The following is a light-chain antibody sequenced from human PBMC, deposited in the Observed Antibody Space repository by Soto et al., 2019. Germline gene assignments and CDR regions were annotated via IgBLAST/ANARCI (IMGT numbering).Light chain of an antibody. CDR2: RNN. V-gene: IGLV1-47*01. Sequence: QSVLTQPPSASGTPGQRVSISCSGSRSNLGRNYVYWYQQLPGTAPKLLIQRNNERPSGVPDRFSGSKSGTSVSLAISGLRSEDEANYYCAAWDDTLNGQVFGGGTKLTVL. J-gene: IGLJ3*02. CDR3: AAWDDTLNGQV. CDR1: RSNLGRNY.